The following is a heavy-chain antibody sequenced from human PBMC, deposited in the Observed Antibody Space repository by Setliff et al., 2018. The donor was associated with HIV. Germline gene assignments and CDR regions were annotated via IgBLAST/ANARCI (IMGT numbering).Heavy chain of an antibody. D-gene: IGHD3-22*01. V-gene: IGHV4-34*01. CDR2: INHSGST. Sequence: SETLSLTCAVYGGSFSGYYWSWIRQPPGKGLGWIGEINHSGSTNYNPSLKSRVTISVDTSKNQFSLKLSSVTAADTAVFYCARLTTTYYYDSSAYYHPVWGQGTLVTVSS. CDR3: ARLTTTYYYDSSAYYHPV. CDR1: GGSFSGYY. J-gene: IGHJ4*02.